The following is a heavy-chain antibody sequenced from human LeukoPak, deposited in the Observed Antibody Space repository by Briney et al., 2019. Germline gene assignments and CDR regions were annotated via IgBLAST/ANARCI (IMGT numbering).Heavy chain of an antibody. CDR2: IYAGANT. CDR1: GFTFSSYA. Sequence: GGSLRLSCAASGFTFSSYAMSWVRQAPGKGLEWVSEIYAGANTYYADSVKGRFTISRDNSQNTLYLQMNSLRVEDTDVYYCAYGRAGHSGYYYMDVWGKGTTVTVS. V-gene: IGHV3-23*03. J-gene: IGHJ6*03. CDR3: AYGRAGHSGYYYMDV. D-gene: IGHD5-12*01.